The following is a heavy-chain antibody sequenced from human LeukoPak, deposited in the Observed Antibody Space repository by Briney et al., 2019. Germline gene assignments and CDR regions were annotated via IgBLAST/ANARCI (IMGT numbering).Heavy chain of an antibody. V-gene: IGHV3-33*01. J-gene: IGHJ4*02. CDR1: GFTFFTYV. CDR2: IWSDGSNK. D-gene: IGHD1-26*01. Sequence: GGSLRLSCAASGFTFFTYVMHWVRQAPGKGLEWVAVIWSDGSNKYYADSVKGRFTISRDNSKNTLYLQMNSLRAEDTAVYYCARRQSGTNSMDYWGQGTLVTVSS. CDR3: ARRQSGTNSMDY.